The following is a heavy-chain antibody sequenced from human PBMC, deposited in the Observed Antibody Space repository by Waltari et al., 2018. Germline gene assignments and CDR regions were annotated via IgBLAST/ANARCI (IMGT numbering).Heavy chain of an antibody. Sequence: QVQLVQSGAEVKKPGASVKVSCKASGYTFTGYYMHWVRQAPGQGLEWMGWINPNSGGTNYAQKLQGRVTMTRDTSISPAYMELSRLRSDDTAVYYCARGSGILTGNPAQYAFDIWGQGTMVTVSS. CDR2: INPNSGGT. V-gene: IGHV1-2*02. J-gene: IGHJ3*02. D-gene: IGHD3-9*01. CDR3: ARGSGILTGNPAQYAFDI. CDR1: GYTFTGYY.